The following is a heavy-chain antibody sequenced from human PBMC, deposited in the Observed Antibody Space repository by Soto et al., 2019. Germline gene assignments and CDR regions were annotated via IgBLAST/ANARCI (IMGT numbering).Heavy chain of an antibody. V-gene: IGHV4-30-4*01. D-gene: IGHD5-12*01. J-gene: IGHJ5*02. Sequence: KTSETLSLTCTVSGGSISSGDYYWSWIRQPPGKGLEWIGYIYYSGSTYYNPSLKSRVTISADTSKNQFSLKLSSVTAADTAVYYCAREVSVATITRAEYNWFDPWGQGTLVTVSS. CDR3: AREVSVATITRAEYNWFDP. CDR1: GGSISSGDYY. CDR2: IYYSGST.